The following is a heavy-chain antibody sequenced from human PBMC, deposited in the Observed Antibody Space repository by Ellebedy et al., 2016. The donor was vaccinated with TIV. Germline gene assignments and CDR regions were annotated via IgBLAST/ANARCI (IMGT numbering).Heavy chain of an antibody. Sequence: AASVKVSCMASRYTFTSYGISWVRQAPGQGLEWMGWISAYNGNTNYAQKLQGRVTMTTDTSTSTAYMELRSLRSDDTAVYYCAVGVYYDSSGSNAFDIWGQGTMVTVSS. CDR1: RYTFTSYG. CDR3: AVGVYYDSSGSNAFDI. CDR2: ISAYNGNT. J-gene: IGHJ3*02. V-gene: IGHV1-18*01. D-gene: IGHD3-22*01.